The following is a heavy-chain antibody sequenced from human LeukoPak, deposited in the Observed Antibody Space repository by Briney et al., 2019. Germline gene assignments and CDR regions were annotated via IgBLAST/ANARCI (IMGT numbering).Heavy chain of an antibody. Sequence: SETLSLTCTVSGGSISSGGYYWSWIRQHPGKGLEWIGYIYYSGSTYYNPSLKSRVTISVDTSKNQFSLKLSSVTAADTAVYYCARVPYYYDSSGYSYYFDYWGQGTLVTVYS. CDR1: GGSISSGGYY. CDR3: ARVPYYYDSSGYSYYFDY. V-gene: IGHV4-31*03. D-gene: IGHD3-22*01. J-gene: IGHJ4*02. CDR2: IYYSGST.